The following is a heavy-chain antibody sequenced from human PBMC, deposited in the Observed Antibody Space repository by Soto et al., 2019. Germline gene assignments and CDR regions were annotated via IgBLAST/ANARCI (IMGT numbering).Heavy chain of an antibody. D-gene: IGHD3-22*01. Sequence: SETLSLTCAVSGGSISSGDYSWNWIRQPPGKGLEWIGYIYYGGSTYYNPSLQSRVTMSVDRSRNQFSLKLNSVTAADTAVYYCARLGGFYQAFDSWGQGTLVTVSS. J-gene: IGHJ4*02. V-gene: IGHV4-30-2*01. CDR2: IYYGGST. CDR3: ARLGGFYQAFDS. CDR1: GGSISSGDYS.